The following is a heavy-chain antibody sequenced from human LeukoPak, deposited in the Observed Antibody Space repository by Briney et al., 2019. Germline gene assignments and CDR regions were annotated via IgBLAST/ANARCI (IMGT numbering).Heavy chain of an antibody. CDR2: IYYTGST. Sequence: SETLSLTCTVSGGSISNYYWNWIRQPPGKGLEWIGYIYYTGSTNYNPSLKSRVTMSVDTSKNQFSLNLKSVTPEDTAVYYCARVDYSGYDTRGWFDPWGQGTLVTVSS. CDR1: GGSISNYY. V-gene: IGHV4-59*01. J-gene: IGHJ5*02. CDR3: ARVDYSGYDTRGWFDP. D-gene: IGHD5-12*01.